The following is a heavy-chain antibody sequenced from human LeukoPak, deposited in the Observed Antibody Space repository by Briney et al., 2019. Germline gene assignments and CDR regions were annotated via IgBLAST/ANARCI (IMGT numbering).Heavy chain of an antibody. J-gene: IGHJ4*02. CDR3: ARDITPSGGGYDWRAFDY. Sequence: PGGSLRLSCAASGFTFSSYAMHWVRQAPGKGLEWVAVISYDGSNKYYADSVKGRFTISRDNSKNTLYLQMNSLRAGDTAVYYCARDITPSGGGYDWRAFDYWGQGTLVTVSS. V-gene: IGHV3-30*04. D-gene: IGHD5-12*01. CDR1: GFTFSSYA. CDR2: ISYDGSNK.